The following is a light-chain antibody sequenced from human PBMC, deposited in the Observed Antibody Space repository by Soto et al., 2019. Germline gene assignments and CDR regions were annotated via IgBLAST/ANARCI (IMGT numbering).Light chain of an antibody. CDR3: ATWDGSLPGEV. V-gene: IGLV2-8*01. Sequence: QSVLTQPPSASGSPGQSVAISCTGTSSDIGAYNYVSWYQQHPGKVPKLIIYEVTNRPSGVPDRFSASKSGNTASLTVSGLQAEDEADYYCATWDGSLPGEVFGGGTKLTVL. CDR2: EVT. CDR1: SSDIGAYNY. J-gene: IGLJ2*01.